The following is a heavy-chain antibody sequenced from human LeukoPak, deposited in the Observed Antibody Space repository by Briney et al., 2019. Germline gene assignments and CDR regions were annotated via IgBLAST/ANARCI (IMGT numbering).Heavy chain of an antibody. CDR2: IYYSGST. CDR1: GGSISSSSYY. D-gene: IGHD6-13*01. J-gene: IGHJ4*02. CDR3: ARHGSSWYYFDY. V-gene: IGHV4-39*01. Sequence: PSETLSLTCTVSGGSISSSSYYWGWIRQPPGKGLEWIGSIYYSGSTYYNPSLESRVTISVDTSKNQFSLKLSSVTAADTAVYYCARHGSSWYYFDYWGQGTLVTVSS.